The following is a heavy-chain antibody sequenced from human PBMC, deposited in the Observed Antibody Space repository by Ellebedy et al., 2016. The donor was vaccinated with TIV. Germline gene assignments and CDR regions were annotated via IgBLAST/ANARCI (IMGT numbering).Heavy chain of an antibody. Sequence: AASVKVSCKASGLTFTSYYMHWVRQAPGQGLEWMGVINPSAYSTTYAQKLHGRVTLTRDMSTSTVYMELSSLKSEDTAVYYCATAYGYADYCYGMDVWGQGTTVTVSS. J-gene: IGHJ6*02. V-gene: IGHV1-46*04. D-gene: IGHD2-2*01. CDR1: GLTFTSYY. CDR3: ATAYGYADYCYGMDV. CDR2: INPSAYST.